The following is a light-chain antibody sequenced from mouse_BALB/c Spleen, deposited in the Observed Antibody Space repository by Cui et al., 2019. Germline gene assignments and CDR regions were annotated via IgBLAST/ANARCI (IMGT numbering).Light chain of an antibody. V-gene: IGKV4-74*01. J-gene: IGKJ2*01. CDR2: STS. CDR3: HQYHRSPYT. Sequence: QIVLTQSPAIMSASLGERVTMTCTASSSVSSSYLHWYQQKPGSSPKLWIYSTSNLASGVPARFSGSGSGTSYPLTISSMEAEDAATYYCHQYHRSPYTFGGGTKLEIK. CDR1: SSVSSSY.